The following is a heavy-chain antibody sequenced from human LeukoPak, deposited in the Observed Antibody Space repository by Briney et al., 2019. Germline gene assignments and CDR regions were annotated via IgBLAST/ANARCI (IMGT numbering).Heavy chain of an antibody. CDR1: GGSISSYY. V-gene: IGHV4-59*12. CDR2: IYHSGST. D-gene: IGHD3-22*01. J-gene: IGHJ5*02. Sequence: SETLSLTCTVSGGSISSYYWSWIRQPPGKGLEWIGYIYHSGSTYYNPTLKSRVTISVDRSKNQFSLKLSSATAADTAVYYCATGQYYYDSSGYYDSARWFDPWGQGTLVTVSS. CDR3: ATGQYYYDSSGYYDSARWFDP.